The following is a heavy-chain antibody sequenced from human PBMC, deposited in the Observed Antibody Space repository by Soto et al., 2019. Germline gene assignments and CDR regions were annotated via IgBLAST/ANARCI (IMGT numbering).Heavy chain of an antibody. CDR3: AKAGMTTVVEGPYYYYYMDV. J-gene: IGHJ6*03. CDR1: GFTFSSYA. D-gene: IGHD4-17*01. CDR2: ISGSGGST. Sequence: GGSLRLSCAASGFTFSSYAMSWVRQAPGKGLEWVSAISGSGGSTYYADSVKGRFTISRDNSKNTLYLQMNSLRAEDTAVYYCAKAGMTTVVEGPYYYYYMDVWGKGTTVTVSS. V-gene: IGHV3-23*01.